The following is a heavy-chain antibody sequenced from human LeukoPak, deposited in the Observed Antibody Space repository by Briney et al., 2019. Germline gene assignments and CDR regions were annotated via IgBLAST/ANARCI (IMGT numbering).Heavy chain of an antibody. Sequence: GGSLRLSCAASGFTIRYHWMHWVRQAPGKGLVWVSRINGDGSSTTYADSVKGRFTISRDNAMNTLYLQLNSLRAEDTAVYYCARGGSGSYYPFDYWGQGTLVTVSS. J-gene: IGHJ4*02. D-gene: IGHD3-10*01. CDR1: GFTIRYHW. CDR3: ARGGSGSYYPFDY. V-gene: IGHV3-74*01. CDR2: INGDGSST.